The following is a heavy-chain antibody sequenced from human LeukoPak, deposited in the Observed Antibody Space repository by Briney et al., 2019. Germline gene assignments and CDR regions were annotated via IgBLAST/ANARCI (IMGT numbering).Heavy chain of an antibody. J-gene: IGHJ4*02. V-gene: IGHV4-34*01. CDR1: GGSFSGYY. D-gene: IGHD5-24*01. CDR3: ARVEMATLDY. Sequence: PSETLSLTCAVYGGSFSGYYWSWIRQPPGKGLEWIGEINHSGSTNYNPSLKSRVTISADTSKNQFSLKLSSVTAADTAVYYCARVEMATLDYWGQGTLVTVSS. CDR2: INHSGST.